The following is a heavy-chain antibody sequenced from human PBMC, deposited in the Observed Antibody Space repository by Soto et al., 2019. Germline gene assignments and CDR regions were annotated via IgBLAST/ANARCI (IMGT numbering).Heavy chain of an antibody. CDR3: ARSEMTYNWND. J-gene: IGHJ4*02. Sequence: PGGSLRLSCAASGFTFRCDAMSWVRQAPGKGLEWVSSISGSGEMTHYADSVKGRSTISRDNAKNTLYLQMESLRAEDTALYYCARSEMTYNWNDWGQGALVTVSS. V-gene: IGHV3-23*01. CDR2: ISGSGEMT. CDR1: GFTFRCDA. D-gene: IGHD1-20*01.